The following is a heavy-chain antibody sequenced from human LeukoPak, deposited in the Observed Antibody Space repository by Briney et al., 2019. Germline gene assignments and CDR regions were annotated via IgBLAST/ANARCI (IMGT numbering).Heavy chain of an antibody. V-gene: IGHV3-66*01. CDR3: ASFPKVAAAGRTRAFDI. D-gene: IGHD6-13*01. Sequence: PGGSLRLSCAASGFTVSSNYMSWVRQAPGKGLEWVSVIYSGGSTYYADSVKGRFTISRDNSKNTLYLQMNSLRAEDTAVYYCASFPKVAAAGRTRAFDIWGQGTMVTVSS. CDR1: GFTVSSNY. CDR2: IYSGGST. J-gene: IGHJ3*02.